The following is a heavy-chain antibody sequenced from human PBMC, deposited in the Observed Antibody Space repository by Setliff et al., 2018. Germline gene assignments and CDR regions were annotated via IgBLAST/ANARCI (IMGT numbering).Heavy chain of an antibody. J-gene: IGHJ5*02. CDR2: INPSGGYT. V-gene: IGHV1-46*01. D-gene: IGHD3-3*01. Sequence: ASVKVSCKASGYTFTGYYMHWVRQAPGQGLEWMGIINPSGGYTNYAQKFQGRVTITADKSTSTAYMELSSLRSEDTAVYYCAGDNAHLEWLFAWFDPWGQGTLVTVSS. CDR1: GYTFTGYY. CDR3: AGDNAHLEWLFAWFDP.